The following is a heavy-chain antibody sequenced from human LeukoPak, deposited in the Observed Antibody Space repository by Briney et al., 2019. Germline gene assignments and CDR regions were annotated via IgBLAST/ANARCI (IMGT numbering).Heavy chain of an antibody. CDR1: GFTVSSNY. D-gene: IGHD3-3*01. CDR2: IYSGGST. V-gene: IGHV3-66*02. CDR3: ATTPPPYYDFWSGDPPTDV. Sequence: GGSLRLSCAASGFTVSSNYMSWVRQAPGKGLEWVSVIYSGGSTYYADSVKGRFTISRDNSKNTLYLQMNSLRAEDTALYYCATTPPPYYDFWSGDPPTDVWGKGTTVTVSS. J-gene: IGHJ6*04.